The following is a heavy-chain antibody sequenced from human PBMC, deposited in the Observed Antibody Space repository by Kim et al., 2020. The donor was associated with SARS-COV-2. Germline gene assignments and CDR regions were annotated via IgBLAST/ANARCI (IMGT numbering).Heavy chain of an antibody. D-gene: IGHD6-13*01. V-gene: IGHV1-18*01. J-gene: IGHJ4*02. CDR3: ARPKSSSWSYFDY. Sequence: YAQKLQGRVTMTTDTSTSTAYMELRSLRSDDTAVYYCARPKSSSWSYFDYWGQGTLVTVSS.